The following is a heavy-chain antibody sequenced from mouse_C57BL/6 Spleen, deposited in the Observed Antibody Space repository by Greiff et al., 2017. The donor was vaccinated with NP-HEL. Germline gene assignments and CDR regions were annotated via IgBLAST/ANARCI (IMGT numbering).Heavy chain of an antibody. V-gene: IGHV5-16*01. J-gene: IGHJ1*03. Sequence: EVQRVESEGGLVQPGSSMKLSCTASGFTFSDYYLAWVRQVPDKGLEWVATINYDGSSTYYLDSLKSRFIISRDNAKNILYLQMSILKSEDTATYYGARDQDDGYYDWYFDVWGTGTTVTVSS. CDR2: INYDGSST. D-gene: IGHD2-3*01. CDR1: GFTFSDYY. CDR3: ARDQDDGYYDWYFDV.